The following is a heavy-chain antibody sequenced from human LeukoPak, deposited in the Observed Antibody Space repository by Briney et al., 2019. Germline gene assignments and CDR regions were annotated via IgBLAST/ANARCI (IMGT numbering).Heavy chain of an antibody. CDR3: ARLVGATREEAYYFDY. CDR1: GYTFTGYY. J-gene: IGHJ4*02. D-gene: IGHD1-26*01. V-gene: IGHV1-2*06. CDR2: INPNSGGT. Sequence: ASVKVSCKASGYTFTGYYMHWVRQAPGQGLEWMGRINPNSGGTNYAQKFQGRVTMTRDTSISTAYMELSRLRSDDTAVYYCARLVGATREEAYYFDYWGQGTLVTVSS.